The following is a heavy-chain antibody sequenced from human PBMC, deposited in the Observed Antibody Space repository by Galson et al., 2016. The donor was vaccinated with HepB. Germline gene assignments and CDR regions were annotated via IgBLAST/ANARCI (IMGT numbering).Heavy chain of an antibody. V-gene: IGHV4-31*03. J-gene: IGHJ4*02. CDR2: IHDSGST. Sequence: TLSLTCTVSGGSISSGGYYWSWIRQHPGKGLEWIGYIHDSGSTYYNPSLKSRLTLSVDMSKNHFSMDLSSVTAADTAVYYCATKVVGPTTGHLDYWGQGILVTVSS. CDR1: GGSISSGGYY. CDR3: ATKVVGPTTGHLDY. D-gene: IGHD1-26*01.